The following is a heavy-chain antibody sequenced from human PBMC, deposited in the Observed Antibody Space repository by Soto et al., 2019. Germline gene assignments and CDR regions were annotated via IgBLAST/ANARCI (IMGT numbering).Heavy chain of an antibody. J-gene: IGHJ6*02. V-gene: IGHV5-51*01. D-gene: IGHD5-18*01. CDR2: IYPGDSDT. CDR1: GYSFTSYW. Sequence: PXESLRISCKGSGYSFTSYWIGWVRQMPGKGLEWMGIIYPGDSDTRYSPSFQGQVTISADKSISTAYLQWSSLKASDTAMYYCASNTAMVTKTYYYYGMDVWGQGTTVTVSS. CDR3: ASNTAMVTKTYYYYGMDV.